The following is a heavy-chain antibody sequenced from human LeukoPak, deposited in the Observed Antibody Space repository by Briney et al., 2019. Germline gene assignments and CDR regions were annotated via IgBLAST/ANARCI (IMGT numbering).Heavy chain of an antibody. CDR1: GYSFTSYW. J-gene: IGHJ4*02. Sequence: GESLKISCKGSGYSFTSYWLAWVRQLPGKGLECMAIIYPGDSNTIYTPSFQGQITISADKSISTAYLQWSSLKASDTAMYYCARHESSGYIDWGQGTQVTVSS. D-gene: IGHD6-19*01. CDR3: ARHESSGYID. V-gene: IGHV5-51*01. CDR2: IYPGDSNT.